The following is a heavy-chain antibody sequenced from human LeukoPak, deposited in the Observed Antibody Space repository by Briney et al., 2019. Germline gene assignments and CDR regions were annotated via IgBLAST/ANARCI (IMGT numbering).Heavy chain of an antibody. CDR1: GFTFSGFW. Sequence: GGSLRLSCAVSGFTFSGFWMSWSRQAPGKGLEWVASINSDGSEGYYADVVKGRFTISRDNAKNTLYLQVNNLRAEDTAVYYCARGPNSNWSGLDFWGQGTLLTVSS. CDR2: INSDGSEG. V-gene: IGHV3-7*01. CDR3: ARGPNSNWSGLDF. J-gene: IGHJ4*02. D-gene: IGHD6-6*01.